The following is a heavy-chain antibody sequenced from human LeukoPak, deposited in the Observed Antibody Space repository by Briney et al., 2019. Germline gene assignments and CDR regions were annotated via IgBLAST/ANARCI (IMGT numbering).Heavy chain of an antibody. D-gene: IGHD2/OR15-2a*01. V-gene: IGHV3-7*01. CDR2: IKQDGSER. Sequence: GGSLRLSCAASGFTFSSYWMSWVRQAPGKGLEWVANIKQDGSERYYVDSVKGRFTISRDNAKNSLYLQMNSLRAEDTAVYYCARLEYFQSAAFPVWGQGTMVTVSS. CDR1: GFTFSSYW. CDR3: ARLEYFQSAAFPV. J-gene: IGHJ3*01.